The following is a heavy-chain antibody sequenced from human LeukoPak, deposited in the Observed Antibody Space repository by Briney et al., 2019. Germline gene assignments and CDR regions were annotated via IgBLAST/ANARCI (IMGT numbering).Heavy chain of an antibody. CDR1: GASIGSGGYY. Sequence: SQTLSLTCTVSGASIGSGGYYWSWIRQHPGKGLEWIGYIHYSGSTNSNPSLKSRLTMSIDTSKDQFSLNLSSVTAADTAVYYCAGVTSSSVHFDYWGQGTLVTASS. D-gene: IGHD2-21*02. CDR2: IHYSGST. CDR3: AGVTSSSVHFDY. J-gene: IGHJ4*02. V-gene: IGHV4-31*03.